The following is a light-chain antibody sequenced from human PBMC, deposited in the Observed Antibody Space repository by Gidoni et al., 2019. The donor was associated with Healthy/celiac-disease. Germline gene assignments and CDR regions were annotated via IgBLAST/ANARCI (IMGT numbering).Light chain of an antibody. CDR3: QQSYSTPFT. Sequence: EIQMTQSPSSLSASLGDRVTITCRASQSISSYLNWYQQKPGKAPKLLLYAASSLQSGVPSRFSGRGSGTDFTLTISSLQPEDFAAYYCQQSYSTPFTFGPGTKVDIK. CDR2: AAS. J-gene: IGKJ3*01. CDR1: QSISSY. V-gene: IGKV1-39*01.